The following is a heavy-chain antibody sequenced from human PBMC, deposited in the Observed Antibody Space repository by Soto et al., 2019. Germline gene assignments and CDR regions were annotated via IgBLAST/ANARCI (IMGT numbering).Heavy chain of an antibody. D-gene: IGHD3-22*01. CDR3: ARSAGDSSGYPDAFDI. V-gene: IGHV3-11*01. CDR2: ISSSGSTI. Sequence: GGSLRLSCAASGFTFSDYYMSWIRQAPGKGLEWVSYISSSGSTIYYADSVKGRFTISRDNAKNSLYLQMNSLRAEDTAVYYCARSAGDSSGYPDAFDIWGQGTMVTVSS. CDR1: GFTFSDYY. J-gene: IGHJ3*02.